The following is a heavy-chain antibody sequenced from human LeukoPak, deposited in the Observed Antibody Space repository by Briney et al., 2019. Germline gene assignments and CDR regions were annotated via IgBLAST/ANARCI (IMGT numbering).Heavy chain of an antibody. D-gene: IGHD4-17*01. CDR2: INHSGSA. J-gene: IGHJ4*02. CDR3: ARGQGTVTTH. V-gene: IGHV4-34*01. Sequence: SETLSLTCAVPGGSFSAYYWTWIRQPPGKGLEWIGEINHSGSANYNPSLKSRVTISLDTSKNQFSLKLSSVTAADTAVYYCARGQGTVTTHWGQGTLVTVSS. CDR1: GGSFSAYY.